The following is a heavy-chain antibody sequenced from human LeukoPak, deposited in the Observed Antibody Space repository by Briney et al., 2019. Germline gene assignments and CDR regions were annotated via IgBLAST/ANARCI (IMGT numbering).Heavy chain of an antibody. Sequence: SETLSLTCGVSGGSISCGGFSWSWIRQSPGKGLEWIGYVYNGGSTNYNPSLKSRVTILVDTSKNQFSLKLSSVTAADTAVYYCASRTGTGYYWGQGTLVTVSS. V-gene: IGHV4-61*08. D-gene: IGHD1-7*01. CDR3: ASRTGTGYY. CDR1: GGSISCGGFS. CDR2: VYNGGST. J-gene: IGHJ4*02.